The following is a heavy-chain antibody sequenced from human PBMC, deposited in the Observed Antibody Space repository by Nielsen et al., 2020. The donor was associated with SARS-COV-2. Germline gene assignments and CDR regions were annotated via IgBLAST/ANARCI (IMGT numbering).Heavy chain of an antibody. Sequence: ETLSLTCATSGFTFSGSAMHWVRQAPGKGLEYVSAISSNGGSTYYANSVKGRFTISRDNSKNTLYLQMGSLRAEDMAVYYCARAEVYGGNTPFDYWGQGTLVTVSS. D-gene: IGHD4-23*01. J-gene: IGHJ4*02. CDR1: GFTFSGSA. CDR2: ISSNGGST. V-gene: IGHV3-64*01. CDR3: ARAEVYGGNTPFDY.